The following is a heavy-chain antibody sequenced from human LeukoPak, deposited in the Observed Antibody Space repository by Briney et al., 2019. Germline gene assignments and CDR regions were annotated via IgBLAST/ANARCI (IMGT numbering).Heavy chain of an antibody. V-gene: IGHV3-9*01. CDR2: ISWNNGDI. CDR1: GFKFDEYG. D-gene: IGHD3-9*01. Sequence: GGSLRLSCAASGFKFDEYGMHWVRQAPGKGLEWVSGISWNNGDIGYADSVKGRFTISRDNAKNFLFLQMNSLRPEDTALYYCVKDLKAGGILTDWGQGTLVTVSS. J-gene: IGHJ4*02. CDR3: VKDLKAGGILTD.